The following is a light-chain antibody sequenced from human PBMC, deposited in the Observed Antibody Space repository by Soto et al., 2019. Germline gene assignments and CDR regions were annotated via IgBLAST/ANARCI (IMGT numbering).Light chain of an antibody. V-gene: IGLV2-14*01. Sequence: QSALTQPASVSGSPGQSITISCTGTSSDVGGYNYVSWHQQHPGKAPKLMIYEVGNRPSGVSTRFSGSKSGNTASLTISGLQAEGEADYYCSSYTSSSTRVFGTGTKLTVL. CDR2: EVG. J-gene: IGLJ1*01. CDR3: SSYTSSSTRV. CDR1: SSDVGGYNY.